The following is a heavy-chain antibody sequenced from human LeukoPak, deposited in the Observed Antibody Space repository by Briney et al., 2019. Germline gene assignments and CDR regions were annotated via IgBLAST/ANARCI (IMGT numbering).Heavy chain of an antibody. V-gene: IGHV3-74*01. CDR1: GFTFSSYW. CDR3: ARDLGQYYYDSSGYWGFDY. CDR2: INSDGSST. Sequence: GGSLRLSCAASGFTFSSYWMHWVRQAPGKGLVWVSRINSDGSSTSYADSVKGRFTISRGNAKNTLYLQMNSLRAEDTAVYYCARDLGQYYYDSSGYWGFDYWGQGTLVTVSS. J-gene: IGHJ4*02. D-gene: IGHD3-22*01.